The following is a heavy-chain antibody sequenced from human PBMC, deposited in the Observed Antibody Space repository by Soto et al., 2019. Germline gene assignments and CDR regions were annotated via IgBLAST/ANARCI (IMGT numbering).Heavy chain of an antibody. CDR2: ISAYNGNT. V-gene: IGHV1-18*01. J-gene: IGHJ4*02. D-gene: IGHD1-26*01. Sequence: QVQLVQSGAEVKKPGASVKVSCKASGYTFTSYGISWVRQAPGQGLEWMGWISAYNGNTKYAQKLQGRVTTTTDTSTSTGYMEMRSLRSDDTAVDYCARDLGGSYYAPVDYWGQGTLVTVSS. CDR3: ARDLGGSYYAPVDY. CDR1: GYTFTSYG.